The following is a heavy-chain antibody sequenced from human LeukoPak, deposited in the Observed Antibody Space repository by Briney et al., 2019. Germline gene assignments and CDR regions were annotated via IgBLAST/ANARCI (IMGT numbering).Heavy chain of an antibody. V-gene: IGHV1-2*02. J-gene: IGHJ4*02. CDR3: SRGRRILVGDTNAGDFFDY. Sequence: GASVKVSCKASRYTFTDYYIHWVRQAPGQGLEWMGWVNPNSAGTHYAQKFQGRVAMTRDTSISTAYMELSRLRSDDTAVYYCSRGRRILVGDTNAGDFFDYWGQGTLVTVSS. D-gene: IGHD1-26*01. CDR2: VNPNSAGT. CDR1: RYTFTDYY.